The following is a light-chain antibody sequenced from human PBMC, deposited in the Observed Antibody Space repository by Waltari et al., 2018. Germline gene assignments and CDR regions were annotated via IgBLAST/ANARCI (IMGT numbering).Light chain of an antibody. Sequence: QSALTQPASVSGSPGQSLTISCTGTSSDAGAYHYFSWYQQHPGRAPRLMIYGVTIRPSGVSIRFSGSKSGNTASLTISGLQPEDEAYYYCSSYTTSDTLVFAGGTKLTVL. J-gene: IGLJ2*01. CDR1: SSDAGAYHY. CDR3: SSYTTSDTLV. CDR2: GVT. V-gene: IGLV2-14*03.